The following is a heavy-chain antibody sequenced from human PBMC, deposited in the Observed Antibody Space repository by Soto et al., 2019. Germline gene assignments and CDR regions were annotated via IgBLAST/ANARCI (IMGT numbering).Heavy chain of an antibody. J-gene: IGHJ5*01. CDR2: SRSKANSYAT. V-gene: IGHV3-73*01. CDR1: GFTFSGAA. CDR3: TRPSLNTTGDTNWFDP. D-gene: IGHD1-1*01. Sequence: GGSLRLSCAASGFTFSGAAMHWVRQASGKGLEWVGRSRSKANSYATAYAASVKGRFTISREDSKNTAYLQMNSLKTEATAVYYCTRPSLNTTGDTNWFDPWGQGTLVTVSS.